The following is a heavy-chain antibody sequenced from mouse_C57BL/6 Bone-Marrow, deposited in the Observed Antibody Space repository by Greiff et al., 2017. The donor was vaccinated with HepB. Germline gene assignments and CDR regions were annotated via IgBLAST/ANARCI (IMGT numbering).Heavy chain of an antibody. CDR1: GYTFTSYW. Sequence: VKLKQPGAELVRPGSSVKLSCKASGYTFTSYWMDWVKQRPGQGLEWIGNIYPSDSETHYNQKFKDKATLTVDKSSSTAYMQLSSLTSEDSAVYYCAVITTVVARAMDYWGQGTSVTVSS. D-gene: IGHD1-1*01. CDR3: AVITTVVARAMDY. CDR2: IYPSDSET. J-gene: IGHJ4*01. V-gene: IGHV1-61*01.